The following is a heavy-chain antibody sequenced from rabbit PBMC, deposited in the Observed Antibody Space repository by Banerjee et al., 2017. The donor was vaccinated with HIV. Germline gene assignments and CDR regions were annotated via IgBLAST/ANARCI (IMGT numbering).Heavy chain of an antibody. J-gene: IGHJ4*01. D-gene: IGHD6-1*01. CDR3: ARSYGESFFNL. CDR1: GFSFSGGYY. Sequence: QSLEESGGDLVKPGASLTLTCTASGFSFSGGYYMCWVRQAPGKGLEWIACIDAGSIDATYYASWAKGRFTISKTSSTTVTLQMTSLTAADTATYFCARSYGESFFNLWGQGTLVTVS. CDR2: IDAGSIDAT. V-gene: IGHV1S40*01.